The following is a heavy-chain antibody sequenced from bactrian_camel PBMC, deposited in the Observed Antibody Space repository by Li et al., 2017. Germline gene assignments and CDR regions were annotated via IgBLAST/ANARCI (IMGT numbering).Heavy chain of an antibody. CDR2: QRDAAT. CDR3: AADRDYSDQGASCHIEYLAVNDNNY. Sequence: HVQLVESGGGSAQAGGSLRLSCEASRPQPQDTASLYTFDSACMGWFRQAPGKEPEGVAAQRDAATYYADSVKGRFSISRDIASRTLYLQMSNLKPEDTATYYCAADRDYSDQGASCHIEYLAVNDNNYWGQGTQVTVS. CDR1: RPQPQDTASLYTFDSAC. V-gene: IGHV3-3*01. J-gene: IGHJ4*01. D-gene: IGHD4*01.